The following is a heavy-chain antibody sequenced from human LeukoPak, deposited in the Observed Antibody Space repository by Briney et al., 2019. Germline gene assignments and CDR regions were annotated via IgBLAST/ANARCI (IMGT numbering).Heavy chain of an antibody. D-gene: IGHD3-10*01. V-gene: IGHV3-33*01. CDR2: IWNDGSKK. J-gene: IGHJ3*02. Sequence: GGSLRLSCAASGFSFRDYGMHWVRQAPGKGLEWVGVIWNDGSKKDYADFVKGRLTISRDNSKSTLYLQVNSLRAEDTAVYYCARVGSGSWPWAFDIWGPGTMVTVSP. CDR1: GFSFRDYG. CDR3: ARVGSGSWPWAFDI.